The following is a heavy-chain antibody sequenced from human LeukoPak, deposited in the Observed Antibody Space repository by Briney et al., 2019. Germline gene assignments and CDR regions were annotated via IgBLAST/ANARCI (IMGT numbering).Heavy chain of an antibody. V-gene: IGHV3-30*02. CDR3: ANGGGWEESYYYYYMDA. J-gene: IGHJ6*03. CDR1: GFTFSSYG. D-gene: IGHD3-16*01. Sequence: PGGSLRLSCAASGFTFSSYGIHWVRQAPGKGLEWVAFIRYDGSNKYYTNSVKARFTISRDNSKNTLYMQMTCLRAEDTAVYYCANGGGWEESYYYYYMDAWGKGTTVTVSS. CDR2: IRYDGSNK.